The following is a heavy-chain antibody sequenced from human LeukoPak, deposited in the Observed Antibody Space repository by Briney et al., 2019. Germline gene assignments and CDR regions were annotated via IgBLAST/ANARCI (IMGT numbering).Heavy chain of an antibody. CDR3: ARTLLGSSSPYYFDY. V-gene: IGHV4-38-2*01. J-gene: IGHJ4*02. Sequence: SETLSLTCAVSGYSISSGYYWGWIRQPPGKGLEWIGSIYHSGSTYYNPSLKSRVTISVDTSKNQFSLKLSSVTAAGTAVYYCARTLLGSSSPYYFDYWGQGTLVTVSS. CDR2: IYHSGST. D-gene: IGHD6-13*01. CDR1: GYSISSGYY.